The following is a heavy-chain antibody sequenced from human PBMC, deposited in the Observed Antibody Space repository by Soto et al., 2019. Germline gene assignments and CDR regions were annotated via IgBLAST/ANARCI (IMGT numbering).Heavy chain of an antibody. J-gene: IGHJ6*02. V-gene: IGHV3-30*18. CDR1: GFTFSSYG. D-gene: IGHD6-13*01. Sequence: PGGPLRLSCSASGFTFSSYGMHWVRQAPGKGLEWVAVISYDGSNKYYADSVKGRFTISRDNSKNTLYLQMNSLRAEDTAVYYCAKDEVAAAGTPYYGMDVWGQGTTVTVSS. CDR3: AKDEVAAAGTPYYGMDV. CDR2: ISYDGSNK.